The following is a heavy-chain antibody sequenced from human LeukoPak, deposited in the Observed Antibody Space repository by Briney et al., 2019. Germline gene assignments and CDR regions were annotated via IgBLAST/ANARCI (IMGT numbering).Heavy chain of an antibody. J-gene: IGHJ4*02. Sequence: GGSLRLSCVGSGFTFSGYSMNWVRQAPGKGLEWVSSISSSTSYIHYADSVRGRFTISRDNAKSSVYLQMNSLRAEDAAVYYCATDPWQGRGLLDYWGQGTLVTVSS. D-gene: IGHD3-10*01. CDR3: ATDPWQGRGLLDY. CDR2: ISSSTSYI. V-gene: IGHV3-21*01. CDR1: GFTFSGYS.